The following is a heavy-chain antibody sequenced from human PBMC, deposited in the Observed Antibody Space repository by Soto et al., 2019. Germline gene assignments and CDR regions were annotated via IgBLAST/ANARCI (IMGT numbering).Heavy chain of an antibody. CDR2: IYYSGST. Sequence: SETLSLTCTVSGGSISNDNYYWSWIRQSPGKGLEWIAYIYYSGSTYYNPSLKSRLTISVDPSKNQFSLKLSSVTAADTAVYYCARTDPTAPFYDASADFERWGQGTLVTVSS. CDR1: GGSISNDNYY. CDR3: ARTDPTAPFYDASADFER. J-gene: IGHJ5*02. V-gene: IGHV4-30-4*01. D-gene: IGHD3-22*01.